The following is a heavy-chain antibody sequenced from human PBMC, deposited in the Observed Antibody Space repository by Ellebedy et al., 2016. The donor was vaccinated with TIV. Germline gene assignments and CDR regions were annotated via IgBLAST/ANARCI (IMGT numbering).Heavy chain of an antibody. V-gene: IGHV3-11*01. J-gene: IGHJ4*02. CDR3: AKNLGSGGEGFDF. Sequence: GGSLRLSCAVSGFTFRDYLMSWIRQAPGKGLEWISYISTSGTTTYHADSVKGRFTISRDNARNSLYLEMNNLRAEDTAVYYCAKNLGSGGEGFDFWGQGTLVTVSS. CDR1: GFTFRDYL. CDR2: ISTSGTTT. D-gene: IGHD3-10*01.